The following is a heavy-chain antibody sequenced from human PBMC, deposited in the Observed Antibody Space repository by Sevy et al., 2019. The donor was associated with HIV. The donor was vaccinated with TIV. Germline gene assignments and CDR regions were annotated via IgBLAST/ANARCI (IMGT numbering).Heavy chain of an antibody. CDR1: GGSISSYY. D-gene: IGHD6-19*01. Sequence: SETLSLTCTVSGGSISSYYWSWIRQPPGKGLEWIGYIYYSGSTNYNPSLKSRVTISVDTSKNQFSLKLSSVTAADTAVYYCARGMRAVAGTNWFDPWGQGNLVTVSS. V-gene: IGHV4-59*01. CDR3: ARGMRAVAGTNWFDP. CDR2: IYYSGST. J-gene: IGHJ5*02.